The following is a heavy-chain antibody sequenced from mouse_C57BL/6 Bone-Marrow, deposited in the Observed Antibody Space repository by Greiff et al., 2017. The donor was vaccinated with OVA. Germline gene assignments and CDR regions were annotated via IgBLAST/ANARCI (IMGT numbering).Heavy chain of an antibody. CDR1: GFTFSSYG. D-gene: IGHD1-1*01. CDR2: ISSGGSYI. Sequence: EVMLVESGGDLVKPGGSLKLSCAASGFTFSSYGMSWVRQTPDKRLEWVATISSGGSYIYYPDSVKGRFTISRDNAKNTLYLQMSSLKSEDTAMYYCAAYGKGYAMDYWGQGTSVTVSS. CDR3: AAYGKGYAMDY. V-gene: IGHV5-6*01. J-gene: IGHJ4*01.